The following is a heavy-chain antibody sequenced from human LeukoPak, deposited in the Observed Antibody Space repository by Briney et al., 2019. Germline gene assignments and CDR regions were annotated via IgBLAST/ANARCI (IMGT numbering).Heavy chain of an antibody. CDR2: INHSGST. V-gene: IGHV4-34*01. CDR3: ARGPVGYSYGYLLWAFDI. Sequence: SETLSLTCAVYGGSFSGYYWSWIRQPPEKGLEWIGEINHSGSTNYNPSLKSRVTISVDTSKNQFSLKLSSVTAADTAVYYCARGPVGYSYGYLLWAFDIWGQGTMVTVSS. J-gene: IGHJ3*02. CDR1: GGSFSGYY. D-gene: IGHD5-18*01.